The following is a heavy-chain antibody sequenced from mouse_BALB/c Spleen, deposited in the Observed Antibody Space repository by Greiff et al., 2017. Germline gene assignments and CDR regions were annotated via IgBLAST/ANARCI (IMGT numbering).Heavy chain of an antibody. V-gene: IGHV2-3*01. CDR3: AKNGDRESLAD. J-gene: IGHJ3*01. D-gene: IGHD1-3*01. Sequence: VQLQESGPGLVAPSQCLSITCTVSGFSLTSYGVCWVRQPPGKGLEWLGVIWGDGSTNYHSAFISRLSISKDNSKSQVFLKMNSMKTDDTAKYYCAKNGDRESLADWGQGTMVTVSA. CDR2: IWGDGST. CDR1: GFSLTSYG.